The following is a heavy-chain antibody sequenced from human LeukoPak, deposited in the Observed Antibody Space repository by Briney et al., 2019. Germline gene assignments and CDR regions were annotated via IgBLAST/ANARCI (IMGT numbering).Heavy chain of an antibody. D-gene: IGHD2-2*01. CDR2: KYYSGSA. J-gene: IGHJ3*02. V-gene: IGHV4-31*03. CDR3: ATPYCSGISCLDVFNM. Sequence: SETLSLTCTVSGVSVSDGRYYWTWIRQHPGKGLEWIGYKYYSGSAKYNPSLKSRLTISIDTSKNQFSLQLSSVTAADTATYYCATPYCSGISCLDVFNMWGQGTGVTVSS. CDR1: GVSVSDGRYY.